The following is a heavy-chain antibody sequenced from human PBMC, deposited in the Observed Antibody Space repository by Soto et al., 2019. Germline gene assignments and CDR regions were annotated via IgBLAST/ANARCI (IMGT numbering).Heavy chain of an antibody. CDR2: ISSNGGST. J-gene: IGHJ4*02. CDR3: ARTLSSKVTRPYYFDY. V-gene: IGHV3-64*01. D-gene: IGHD4-17*01. CDR1: GFTFSSYA. Sequence: EVQLVESGGGLVQPGGSLRLSCAASGFTFSSYAMHWVRQAPGKGLEYVSAISSNGGSTYYANSVKGRFTISRDNSKYTLYLQMGSLRAEDMAVYYCARTLSSKVTRPYYFDYWGQGTLVTVSS.